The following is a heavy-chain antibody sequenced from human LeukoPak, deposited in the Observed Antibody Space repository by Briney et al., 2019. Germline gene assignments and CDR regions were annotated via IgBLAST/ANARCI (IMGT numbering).Heavy chain of an antibody. Sequence: GASVKVSCKASGYTFTSYYMHWVRQAPGQGFEWMGIINPSGGSTSYAQKFQGRVTMTRDTSTSTVYMELSSLRSEDTAVYYCARDGGEDYYDSSGYYLLDYWGQGTLVTVSS. D-gene: IGHD3-22*01. V-gene: IGHV1-46*01. CDR2: INPSGGST. CDR1: GYTFTSYY. J-gene: IGHJ4*02. CDR3: ARDGGEDYYDSSGYYLLDY.